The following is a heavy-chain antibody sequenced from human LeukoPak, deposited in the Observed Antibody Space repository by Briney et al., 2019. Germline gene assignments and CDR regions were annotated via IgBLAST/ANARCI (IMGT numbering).Heavy chain of an antibody. V-gene: IGHV3-21*01. Sequence: GGSLRLSCAASGFTFSSYSMNWVRQAPGKGLEWVSSISSSSSYIYYADSVKGRFTISRDNAKNSLYLQMNSLRAEDTAVYYCARAMVRGVIFAFDIWGQGTMVTVSS. CDR2: ISSSSSYI. CDR1: GFTFSSYS. CDR3: ARAMVRGVIFAFDI. J-gene: IGHJ3*02. D-gene: IGHD3-10*01.